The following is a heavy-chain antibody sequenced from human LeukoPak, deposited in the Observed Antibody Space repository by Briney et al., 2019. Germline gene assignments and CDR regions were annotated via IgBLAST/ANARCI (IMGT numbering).Heavy chain of an antibody. CDR2: ISGSGGST. J-gene: IGHJ6*02. D-gene: IGHD3-9*01. Sequence: GGSLRLSCAASGFTFSSYAMSWVRQAPGKGLEWVSAISGSGGSTYYADSVKGRFTISRDNSKNTLYLQMNSLRAEDTAVYYCAKDWGPYYDILTGYFSYYYYGMDVWGQGTTVTVSS. CDR1: GFTFSSYA. V-gene: IGHV3-23*01. CDR3: AKDWGPYYDILTGYFSYYYYGMDV.